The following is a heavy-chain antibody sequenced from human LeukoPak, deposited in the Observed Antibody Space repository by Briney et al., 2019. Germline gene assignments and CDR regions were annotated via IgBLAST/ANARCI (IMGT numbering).Heavy chain of an antibody. V-gene: IGHV4-34*01. D-gene: IGHD4-17*01. CDR1: GGSFSGYY. Sequence: SETLSLTCAVYGGSFSGYYWSWIRQPPGKGLEWIGEINHSGSTNYNPSLKSRVTISVDTSKNQFSLKLSSVTAADTAVYYCARKLRRGIDYWGQGTLVTVS. CDR3: ARKLRRGIDY. J-gene: IGHJ4*02. CDR2: INHSGST.